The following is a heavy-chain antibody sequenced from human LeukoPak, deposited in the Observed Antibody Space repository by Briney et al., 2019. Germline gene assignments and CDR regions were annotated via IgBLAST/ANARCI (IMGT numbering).Heavy chain of an antibody. Sequence: PGGSLRLSCAASGFTFSSYGMHWVRQAPGKGLEWVAVISYDGSNKYYADSVKGRFTISRDNSKNTLYLQMNSLRAEDTAVYYCAKEQWELRGYSDYWGQGTLVTVSS. J-gene: IGHJ4*02. V-gene: IGHV3-30*18. CDR2: ISYDGSNK. CDR1: GFTFSSYG. D-gene: IGHD1-26*01. CDR3: AKEQWELRGYSDY.